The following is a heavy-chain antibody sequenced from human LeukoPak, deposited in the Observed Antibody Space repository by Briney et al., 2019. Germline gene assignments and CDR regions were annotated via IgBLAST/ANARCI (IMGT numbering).Heavy chain of an antibody. Sequence: GGSLRLSCAASGFTFSTYAMSWVRQAPGKGLEWVSGLSGSGSSTDYADSVKGRFTVSRDNSKNTLFLQMNSLRAEDTAIYYCAKERDYGPADYWGQGTLVTVSS. CDR3: AKERDYGPADY. V-gene: IGHV3-23*01. D-gene: IGHD4/OR15-4a*01. CDR2: LSGSGSST. CDR1: GFTFSTYA. J-gene: IGHJ4*02.